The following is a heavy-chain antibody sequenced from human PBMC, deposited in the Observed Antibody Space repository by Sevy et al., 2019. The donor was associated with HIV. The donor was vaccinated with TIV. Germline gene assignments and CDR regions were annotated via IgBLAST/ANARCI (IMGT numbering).Heavy chain of an antibody. V-gene: IGHV1-69*06. D-gene: IGHD6-13*01. CDR3: STLRGYSSSCAYYYYYYYMDV. CDR2: IIPIFGTA. Sequence: ASVKVSCKASGGTFSSYAISWVRQAPGQGLEWMGGIIPIFGTANYAQKFQGRVTITADKSTSTAYMELSSLRSEDTAVYYYSTLRGYSSSCAYYYYYYYMDVWGKGTTVTVSS. J-gene: IGHJ6*03. CDR1: GGTFSSYA.